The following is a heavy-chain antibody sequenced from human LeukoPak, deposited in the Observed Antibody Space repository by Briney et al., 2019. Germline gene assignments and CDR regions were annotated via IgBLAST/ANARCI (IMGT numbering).Heavy chain of an antibody. Sequence: GGSLRLSCAASGFAFSSYNMNWVRQAPGKGPEWISDIGSSGSPTHYADSVGGRFTISRDNAKNSLYLQMNSLRDEDTAVYFCARRPYSDTSGRLSDVWGQGTTVTVSS. CDR2: IGSSGSPT. CDR1: GFAFSSYN. D-gene: IGHD3-22*01. CDR3: ARRPYSDTSGRLSDV. J-gene: IGHJ6*02. V-gene: IGHV3-48*02.